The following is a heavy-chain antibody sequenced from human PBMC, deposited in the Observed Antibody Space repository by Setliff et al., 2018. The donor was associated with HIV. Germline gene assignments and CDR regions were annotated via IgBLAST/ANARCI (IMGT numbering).Heavy chain of an antibody. CDR3: ARGLHYHGSGSHRLGAFDI. CDR1: GGSLSDSF. Sequence: SETLSLTCAVYGGSLSDSFWGWIRHPPGKGPEWIGEIDHSGSTNYNSSLESRVTISRDMSKKQFSLKMTSVTAADAAVYFCARGLHYHGSGSHRLGAFDIWGRGTLVTVSS. J-gene: IGHJ3*02. CDR2: IDHSGST. V-gene: IGHV4-34*01. D-gene: IGHD3-10*01.